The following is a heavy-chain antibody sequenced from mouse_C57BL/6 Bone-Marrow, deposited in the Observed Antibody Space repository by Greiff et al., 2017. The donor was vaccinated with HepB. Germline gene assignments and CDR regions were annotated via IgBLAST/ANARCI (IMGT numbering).Heavy chain of an antibody. Sequence: VQLQQSGPELVKPGASVKISCKASGYTFTDYYMNWVKQSHGKSLEWIGDINPNNGGTSYNQKFKGKATLTVDKSSSTAYMELRSLTSEDSAVYYCARSYYRPWFAYWGQGTLVTVSA. CDR3: ARSYYRPWFAY. D-gene: IGHD2-14*01. V-gene: IGHV1-26*01. J-gene: IGHJ3*01. CDR1: GYTFTDYY. CDR2: INPNNGGT.